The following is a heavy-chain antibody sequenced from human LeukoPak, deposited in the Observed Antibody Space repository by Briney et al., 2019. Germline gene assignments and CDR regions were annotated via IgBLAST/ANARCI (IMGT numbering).Heavy chain of an antibody. J-gene: IGHJ4*02. D-gene: IGHD3-10*01. CDR2: ISGSGGST. CDR1: GFTFSSYG. CDR3: AKGPLTMVRGVLPDY. V-gene: IGHV3-23*01. Sequence: GRSLRLSCAASGFTFSSYGMHWVRQAPGKGLEWVSAISGSGGSTYYADSVKGRFTISRDNSKNTLYLQMNSLRAEDTAVYYCAKGPLTMVRGVLPDYWGQGTLVTVSS.